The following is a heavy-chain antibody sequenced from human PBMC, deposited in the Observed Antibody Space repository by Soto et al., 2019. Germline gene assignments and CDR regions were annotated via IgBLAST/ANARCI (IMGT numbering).Heavy chain of an antibody. CDR2: VSDSGAST. CDR3: AKGRLRYFDWASYYFDY. V-gene: IGHV3-23*01. J-gene: IGHJ4*02. Sequence: PGGSLRLSCSASGFIFSDYAMSWVRQAPGKGLEWVSAVSDSGASTFFADSVKGRFAISRDNSKNTLYLRMNSLRAEDTAVYYCAKGRLRYFDWASYYFDYWGQGTLVTVSS. CDR1: GFIFSDYA. D-gene: IGHD3-9*01.